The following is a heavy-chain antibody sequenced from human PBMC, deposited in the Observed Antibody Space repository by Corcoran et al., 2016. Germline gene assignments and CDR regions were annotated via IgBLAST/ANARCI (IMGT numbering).Heavy chain of an antibody. V-gene: IGHV1-69*01. Sequence: QVQLVQSGAEVTKPWSSVKVSCKASGGTFSSYAISWVRQAPGQGREWMGGIIPVFGTANYAQKFQGRVTITADESTSPAYLELRSIGSEDAAVYYCARGPGSYSAFDIWGQGTMVTVSS. J-gene: IGHJ3*02. CDR3: ARGPGSYSAFDI. CDR1: GGTFSSYA. CDR2: IIPVFGTA. D-gene: IGHD1-26*01.